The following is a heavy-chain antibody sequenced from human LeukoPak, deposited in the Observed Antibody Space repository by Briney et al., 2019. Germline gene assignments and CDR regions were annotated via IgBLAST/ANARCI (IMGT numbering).Heavy chain of an antibody. J-gene: IGHJ4*02. CDR1: GFTFSSYA. Sequence: PGGSLRLSCAASGFTFSSYAMSWVRQAPGKGLEWVSAISGSGGSTYYADSVKGGFTISRKNSKNTLYLQMNSLKAEDTAVYYGAKDGSWGVRGFYYWGQGTLVTVSS. V-gene: IGHV3-23*01. CDR2: ISGSGGST. CDR3: AKDGSWGVRGFYY. D-gene: IGHD3-10*01.